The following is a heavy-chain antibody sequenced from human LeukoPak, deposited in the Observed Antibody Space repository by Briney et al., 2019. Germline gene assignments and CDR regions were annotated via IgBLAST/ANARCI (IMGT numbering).Heavy chain of an antibody. CDR3: AGGELSAFDY. V-gene: IGHV3-30*04. CDR2: ISYDGSNK. CDR1: GFTFSSYA. Sequence: GRSLRLSCAASGFTFSSYAMHWVRQAPGKGLEWVAVISYDGSNKYYADSVKGRFTIPRDNSKNTLYLQMNSLRAEDTAVYYCAGGELSAFDYWGQGTLVTVSS. D-gene: IGHD3-16*02. J-gene: IGHJ4*02.